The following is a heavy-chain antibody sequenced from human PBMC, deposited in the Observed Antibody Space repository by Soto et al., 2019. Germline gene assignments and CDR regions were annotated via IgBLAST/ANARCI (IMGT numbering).Heavy chain of an antibody. CDR1: GGTFSSYA. V-gene: IGHV1-69*13. CDR3: ATSSGIAVAGTVDYYYGMDV. Sequence: GASVKVSCRASGGTFSSYAISWVRQAPGQGLEWMGGIIPIFGTANYAQKFQGRVTITADESTSTAYMELSSLRSEDTAVYYCATSSGIAVAGTVDYYYGMDVWGQGTTVTVSS. D-gene: IGHD6-19*01. CDR2: IIPIFGTA. J-gene: IGHJ6*02.